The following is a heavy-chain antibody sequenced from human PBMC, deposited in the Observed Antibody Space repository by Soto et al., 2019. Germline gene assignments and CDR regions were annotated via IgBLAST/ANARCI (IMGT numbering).Heavy chain of an antibody. Sequence: GASVKVSCKASGYTFTSYGISWVRQAPGQGLEWMGWISAYNGNTSYAQKLQGTVTMTTDTSTSTAYMELRSLRSDDTAVYYCARGFGITGTTGNYYGMDVWGQGTTVTVSS. CDR2: ISAYNGNT. CDR3: ARGFGITGTTGNYYGMDV. CDR1: GYTFTSYG. D-gene: IGHD1-7*01. J-gene: IGHJ6*02. V-gene: IGHV1-18*01.